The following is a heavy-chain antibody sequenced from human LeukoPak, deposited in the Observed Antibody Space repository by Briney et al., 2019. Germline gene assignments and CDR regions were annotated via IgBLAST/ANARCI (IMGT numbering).Heavy chain of an antibody. CDR2: ISWNSGSI. V-gene: IGHV3-9*01. CDR3: AKAAVVVVAASPFDY. D-gene: IGHD2-15*01. Sequence: GRSLRLSCAASGFTFDDYAMHWVRQAPGKGLEWVSGISWNSGSIGYADSVKGRFTISRDNAKNSLYLQMNSLRAEDTALYYCAKAAVVVVAASPFDYWGQGTLVTVSS. CDR1: GFTFDDYA. J-gene: IGHJ4*02.